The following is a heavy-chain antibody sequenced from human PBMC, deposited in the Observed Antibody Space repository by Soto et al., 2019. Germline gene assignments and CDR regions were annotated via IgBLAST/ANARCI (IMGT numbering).Heavy chain of an antibody. V-gene: IGHV1-8*01. CDR1: GYTFTSSD. CDR3: ARAVVYGYIQYYYYGIDV. CDR2: MNPNSGNT. J-gene: IGHJ6*02. Sequence: SVKVSCKASGYTFTSSDINWVRQATGQGLEWMGWMNPNSGNTGYAQKFQGRVTMTRNTSISTAYMELSSLRSEDTAVYYCARAVVYGYIQYYYYGIDVSGQGTTVTV. D-gene: IGHD2-8*01.